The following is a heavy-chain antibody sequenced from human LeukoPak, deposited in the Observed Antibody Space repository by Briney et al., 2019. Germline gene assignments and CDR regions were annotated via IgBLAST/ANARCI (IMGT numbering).Heavy chain of an antibody. J-gene: IGHJ6*02. CDR3: TPLWPLYGMDV. CDR1: GFTFSGSA. CDR2: IRSKANSYAT. D-gene: IGHD3-10*01. V-gene: IGHV3-73*01. Sequence: PGGSLRLSCAASGFTFSGSAMHWVRQASGKGLEWVGRIRSKANSYATAYAASVKGRFTISRDDSKNTAYLQMNSLKTGDTAVYYCTPLWPLYGMDVWGQGTTVTVSS.